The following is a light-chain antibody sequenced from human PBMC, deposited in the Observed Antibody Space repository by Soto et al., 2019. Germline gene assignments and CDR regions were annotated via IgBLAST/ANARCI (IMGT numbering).Light chain of an antibody. CDR1: SSDVGGYNY. CDR3: SSYTRSSTPYV. Sequence: QSALTQPASVSGSPGQSITISCTGTSSDVGGYNYVSWYQQHPGKAPKLMIYEVSNRPSGVSNRFSGSKSGNTASPTISGLQADDEADYYCSSYTRSSTPYVFGTGTKLTVL. CDR2: EVS. V-gene: IGLV2-14*01. J-gene: IGLJ1*01.